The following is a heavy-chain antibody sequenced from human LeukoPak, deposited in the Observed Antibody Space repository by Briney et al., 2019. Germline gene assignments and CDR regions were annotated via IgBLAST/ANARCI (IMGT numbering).Heavy chain of an antibody. CDR3: ARDGWDIVVVPAAFTGPYYYYMDV. V-gene: IGHV4-4*07. CDR2: IYTSGST. D-gene: IGHD2-2*01. Sequence: SETLSLTCTVSGGSISSYYWSWIRQPARKGLEWIGRIYTSGSTNYNPSLKSRVTMSVDTSKNQFSLKLSSVTAADTAVYYCARDGWDIVVVPAAFTGPYYYYMDVWGKGTTVTVSS. J-gene: IGHJ6*03. CDR1: GGSISSYY.